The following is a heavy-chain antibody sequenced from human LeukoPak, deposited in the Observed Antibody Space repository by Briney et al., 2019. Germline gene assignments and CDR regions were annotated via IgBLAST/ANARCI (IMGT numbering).Heavy chain of an antibody. J-gene: IGHJ3*02. Sequence: GGSLRLSCSASGFTFSSYAMHWVRQAPGKGLECVSAINSNGGSTYYAESVKGRFTISRDNAKNSLYLQMNSLRAEDTALHYCARIDTYYYDSSGYYSAFDIWGQGTIVTVSS. CDR3: ARIDTYYYDSSGYYSAFDI. CDR1: GFTFSSYA. V-gene: IGHV3-64*04. D-gene: IGHD3-22*01. CDR2: INSNGGST.